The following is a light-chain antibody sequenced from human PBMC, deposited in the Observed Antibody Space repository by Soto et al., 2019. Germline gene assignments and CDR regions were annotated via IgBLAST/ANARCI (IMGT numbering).Light chain of an antibody. CDR1: QTIGNW. Sequence: DLQMTQSPSTLPASVGDRVTITCRASQTIGNWLAWYQQKPGKVPKLLISNVSSLESGVPSRFSGSGSGTEFTLTISSLQPDDFATSSCHQCNFYWTFGQGTKVEIK. CDR3: HQCNFYWT. J-gene: IGKJ1*01. V-gene: IGKV1-5*03. CDR2: NVS.